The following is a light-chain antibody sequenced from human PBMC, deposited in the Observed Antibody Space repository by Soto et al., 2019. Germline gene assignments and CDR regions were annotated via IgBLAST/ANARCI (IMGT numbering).Light chain of an antibody. CDR2: DTS. J-gene: IGKJ1*01. V-gene: IGKV3-20*01. CDR1: QRVSSSY. Sequence: EIVLTQSPGTLSLSPGERATLSCRASQRVSSSYLAWYQQKPGQAPRLLIYDTSSSATGIPDRFSGSGSATNFTLAISRLEPEDFAVYDCQQCGSSPSVGRGTEVELK. CDR3: QQCGSSPS.